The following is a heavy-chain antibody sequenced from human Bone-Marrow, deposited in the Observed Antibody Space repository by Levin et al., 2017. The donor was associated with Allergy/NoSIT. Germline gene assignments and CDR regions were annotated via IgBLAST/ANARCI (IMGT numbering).Heavy chain of an antibody. J-gene: IGHJ4*02. CDR3: VKGALWITAGRFDS. CDR1: GFTFSNYG. D-gene: IGHD1-20*01. V-gene: IGHV3-30*18. Sequence: SCAASGFTFSNYGMHWVRQAPGKGLEWVAVTSYDGSDKYYVDSVKGRFTISRDNSKNTLYLQMNSLRAEDTAIYYCVKGALWITAGRFDSWGQGTLVTVSS. CDR2: TSYDGSDK.